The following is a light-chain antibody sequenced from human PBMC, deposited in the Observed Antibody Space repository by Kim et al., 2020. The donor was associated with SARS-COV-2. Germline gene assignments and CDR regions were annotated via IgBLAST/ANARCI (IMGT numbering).Light chain of an antibody. CDR2: EDS. CDR1: SGSVASNY. CDR3: QSYDNNNPFI. V-gene: IGLV6-57*02. Sequence: KTVTISCTRGSGSVASNYVHWYQQRPGSAPTTIIYEDSRRPSGVPDRFSGSIDPSSNSASLTISGLTAEDEADYYCQSYDNNNPFIFGAGTKVTVL. J-gene: IGLJ1*01.